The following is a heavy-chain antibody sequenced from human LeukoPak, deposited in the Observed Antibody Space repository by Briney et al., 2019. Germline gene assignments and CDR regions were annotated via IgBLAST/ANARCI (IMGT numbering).Heavy chain of an antibody. J-gene: IGHJ4*02. CDR1: GFTFRDSA. CDR3: ARDGGGVSSWVSH. V-gene: IGHV3-23*01. CDR2: ISFSGDNT. D-gene: IGHD2-8*02. Sequence: GGSLRLSCAASGFTFRDSAMTWVRQAPGKGLEWVSLISFSGDNTYYRDSVKGRFTVSRDNSKDTLYLQMNSLRAEDTAIYYCARDGGGVSSWVSHWGQGTLVTVSS.